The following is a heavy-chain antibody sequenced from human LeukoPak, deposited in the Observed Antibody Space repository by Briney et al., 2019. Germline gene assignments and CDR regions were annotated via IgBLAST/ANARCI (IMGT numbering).Heavy chain of an antibody. CDR2: INHSGST. V-gene: IGHV4-34*01. CDR1: GGSFSGYY. Sequence: SETLSLTCAVYGGSFSGYYWSWIRQPPGKGLEWIGEINHSGSTNYNPSLKSRVTISVDTSKNQFSLKLSSVTAADTAVYYCARTNYGGNSADYWGQGTLVTVSS. D-gene: IGHD4-23*01. J-gene: IGHJ4*02. CDR3: ARTNYGGNSADY.